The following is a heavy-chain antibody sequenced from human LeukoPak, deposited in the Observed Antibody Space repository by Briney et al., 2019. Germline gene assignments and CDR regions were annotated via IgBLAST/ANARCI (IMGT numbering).Heavy chain of an antibody. V-gene: IGHV3-23*01. CDR1: GFTFISYA. Sequence: GGSLRLSCAASGFTFISYAISWVRQAPGKGLEWVSPISASGGSTYYADSVKGRFTISRDNSENTLYLQMNSLRDEDTAVYYCAKGAVAGNQKPGGYWGQGTLVTVSS. J-gene: IGHJ4*02. CDR2: ISASGGST. D-gene: IGHD6-19*01. CDR3: AKGAVAGNQKPGGY.